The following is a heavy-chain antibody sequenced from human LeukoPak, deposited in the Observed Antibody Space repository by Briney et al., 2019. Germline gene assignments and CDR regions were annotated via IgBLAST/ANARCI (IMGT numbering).Heavy chain of an antibody. CDR2: IKHDGSEN. D-gene: IGHD2-2*01. CDR1: GFPFSSYW. J-gene: IGHJ4*02. V-gene: IGHV3-7*01. CDR3: ATRGAIDY. Sequence: GGSLRLSCAASGFPFSSYWMSWVRQAPGKGLEWVANIKHDGSENYYVDSVKGRFTVSRDNAKNSLYLQMNSLRAEDTAVYYCATRGAIDYWGQGTLVTVSS.